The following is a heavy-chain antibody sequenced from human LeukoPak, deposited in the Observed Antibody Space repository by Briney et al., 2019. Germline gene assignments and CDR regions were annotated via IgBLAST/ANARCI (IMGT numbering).Heavy chain of an antibody. Sequence: SETLSLTCAAYGGSFSGYYWSWIRQPPGKGLEWIGEINHSGSTNYNPSLKSRVTISVDTSKNQFSLKLSSVTAADTAVYYCATRRTSQWLVRTPDYYYYYYMDVWGKGTTVTVSS. CDR2: INHSGST. CDR1: GGSFSGYY. CDR3: ATRRTSQWLVRTPDYYYYYYMDV. V-gene: IGHV4-34*01. D-gene: IGHD6-19*01. J-gene: IGHJ6*03.